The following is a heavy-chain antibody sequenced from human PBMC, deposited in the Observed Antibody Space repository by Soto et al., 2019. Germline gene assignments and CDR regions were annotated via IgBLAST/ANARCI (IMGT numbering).Heavy chain of an antibody. CDR3: AKNSESSAYSSFDY. CDR1: GLTVSSYA. Sequence: EVQLLESGGGLVQPGGSLRLSCAASGLTVSSYAMSWVRQAPGKGLEWVSGISGSGISTYYADSVKGRFTISRDNSKNTLYLQMNSLRAEDTAVYYCAKNSESSAYSSFDYWGQGTLVTVSS. J-gene: IGHJ4*02. D-gene: IGHD3-22*01. CDR2: ISGSGIST. V-gene: IGHV3-23*01.